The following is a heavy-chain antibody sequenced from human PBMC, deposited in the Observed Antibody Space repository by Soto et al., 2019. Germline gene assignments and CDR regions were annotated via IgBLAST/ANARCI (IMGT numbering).Heavy chain of an antibody. V-gene: IGHV1-18*01. Sequence: QVQLVQSGVEVKKPGASVKVSCKASGFTFTSYAISWVRQAPGQGLEWMGWISAYNGGTNDAQNFRGRATMTTDASTSTGYMELGSLRYDDTAMYYCARDFTGWPPDGVDHWGQGTQVTVSS. CDR2: ISAYNGGT. CDR3: ARDFTGWPPDGVDH. J-gene: IGHJ4*02. D-gene: IGHD3-16*01. CDR1: GFTFTSYA.